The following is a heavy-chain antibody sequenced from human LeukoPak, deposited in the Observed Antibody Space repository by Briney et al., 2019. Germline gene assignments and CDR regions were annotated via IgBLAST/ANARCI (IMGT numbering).Heavy chain of an antibody. CDR1: GGTFSSYA. CDR2: IIPIFGTA. V-gene: IGHV1-69*05. J-gene: IGHJ4*02. D-gene: IGHD2-2*02. CDR3: ARARMGRYCSSTSCYIPGD. Sequence: GASVQVSCKSSGGTFSSYAISWVRQAPGQGLEWMGGIIPIFGTANYAQKFQGRVTTTTHESTSTAYMELSSLRSEDTAVYYCARARMGRYCSSTSCYIPGDWGQGTLVTVSS.